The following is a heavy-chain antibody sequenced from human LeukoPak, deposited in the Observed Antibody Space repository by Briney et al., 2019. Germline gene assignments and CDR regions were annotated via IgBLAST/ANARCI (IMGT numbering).Heavy chain of an antibody. CDR2: IYYSGST. Sequence: PSETLSLTCTVSGGSISSGDYYWSWIRQPPGKGLEWVGYIYYSGSTYYNPSLKSRVTISVDTSKNQFSLKLSSVTAADTAVYYCARDILTGRPGYWGQGTLVTVSS. J-gene: IGHJ4*02. CDR3: ARDILTGRPGY. CDR1: GGSISSGDYY. V-gene: IGHV4-30-4*01. D-gene: IGHD3-9*01.